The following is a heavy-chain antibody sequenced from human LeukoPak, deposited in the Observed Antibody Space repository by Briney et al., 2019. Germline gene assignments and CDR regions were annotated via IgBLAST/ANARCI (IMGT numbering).Heavy chain of an antibody. J-gene: IGHJ4*02. Sequence: SETLSLTCVVYGGSFRGYYWSWIRQPRGKGLGGIGEINHSGSTNYYPSLKSRVTISVDTSKTQFSLELSSVTAADTAVYYCARGPFYSSPDCWGQGTLVTVSS. CDR3: ARGPFYSSPDC. D-gene: IGHD3-3*02. CDR2: INHSGST. V-gene: IGHV4-34*01. CDR1: GGSFRGYY.